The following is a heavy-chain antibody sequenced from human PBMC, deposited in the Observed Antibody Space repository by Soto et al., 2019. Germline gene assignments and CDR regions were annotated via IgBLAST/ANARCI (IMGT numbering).Heavy chain of an antibody. Sequence: ASETLSLTCAVSGGSISSGGYSWSWIRQPPGKGLEWIGYIYHSASTYYNPSLKSRVTISVDRSKNQFSLKLSSVTAADTAVYYCARGLLWFGEFPYFDYWGQGTLVTVSS. CDR2: IYHSAST. CDR3: ARGLLWFGEFPYFDY. D-gene: IGHD3-10*01. CDR1: GGSISSGGYS. V-gene: IGHV4-30-2*01. J-gene: IGHJ4*02.